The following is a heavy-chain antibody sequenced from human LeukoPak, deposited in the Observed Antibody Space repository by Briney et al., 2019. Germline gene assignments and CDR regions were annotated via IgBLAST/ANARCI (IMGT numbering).Heavy chain of an antibody. J-gene: IGHJ4*02. CDR3: ARSAVILTGYYADY. Sequence: PGRSLRLSCAASGFTFTDYTIHWVRQAPGKGLEWVAVKSYDGSKKNYADSVKGRFTISRDNSKNTLYLQMDSLRPEDTAVYYCARSAVILTGYYADYWGQGNLVTVSS. D-gene: IGHD3-9*01. V-gene: IGHV3-30*04. CDR1: GFTFTDYT. CDR2: KSYDGSKK.